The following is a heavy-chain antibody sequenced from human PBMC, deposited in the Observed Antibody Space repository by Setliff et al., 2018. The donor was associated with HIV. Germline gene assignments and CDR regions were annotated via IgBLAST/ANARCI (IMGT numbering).Heavy chain of an antibody. CDR3: ARAVHSGWYYFDC. J-gene: IGHJ6*04. V-gene: IGHV3-48*03. D-gene: IGHD6-19*01. CDR2: ITYSGTTR. Sequence: GGSLRLSCAASGFSFSNFEMNWVRQAPGKGLEWLSYITYSGTTRYYADSVRGRFTISRDNTENSLYLQMNSLRAEDTAVYYCARAVHSGWYYFDCWGKGTTVTVSS. CDR1: GFSFSNFE.